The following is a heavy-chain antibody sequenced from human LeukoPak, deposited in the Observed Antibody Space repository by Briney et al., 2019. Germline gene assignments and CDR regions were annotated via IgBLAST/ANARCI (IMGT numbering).Heavy chain of an antibody. CDR2: IYSGGST. CDR1: GFTVSSNY. J-gene: IGHJ6*03. CDR3: ARDCIAAAGTYYYYMDV. V-gene: IGHV3-53*01. D-gene: IGHD6-13*01. Sequence: GGSLRLSCAASGFTVSSNYMSWVRQAPGKGLEWVSVIYSGGSTYYADSVKGRFTISRDNAKNSLYLQMNSLRAEDTAVYYCARDCIAAAGTYYYYMDVWGKGTTVTVSS.